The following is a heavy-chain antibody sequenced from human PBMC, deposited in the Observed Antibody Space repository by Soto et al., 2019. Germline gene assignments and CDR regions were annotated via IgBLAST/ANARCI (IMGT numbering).Heavy chain of an antibody. V-gene: IGHV4-39*01. J-gene: IGHJ4*02. CDR1: GDSISSYNYY. Sequence: QLQLQESGPGLVKPSETLSLTCTVSGDSISSYNYYWGWIRQPPGKGPEGIGSIYYSGNTYYNPSLNSRVTLTVDTSKNQFSLRLNSWTAAATAVYYCARHGYYDSSSYYGFGYWGQGTLVTVSS. D-gene: IGHD3-22*01. CDR2: IYYSGNT. CDR3: ARHGYYDSSSYYGFGY.